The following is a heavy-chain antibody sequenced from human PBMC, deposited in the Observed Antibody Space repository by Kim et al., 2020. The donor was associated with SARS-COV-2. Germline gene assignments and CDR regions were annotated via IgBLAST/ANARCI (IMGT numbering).Heavy chain of an antibody. CDR2: IYYSGST. Sequence: SETLSLTCTVSGGSISSSSYYWGWIRQPPGKGLEWIGSIYYSGSTYYNPSLKSRVTISVDTSKNQFSLKLSSVTAADTAVYYCAEGGSGSYYLRGYFDLWGRGTLVTVSS. CDR1: GGSISSSSYY. V-gene: IGHV4-39*01. J-gene: IGHJ2*01. D-gene: IGHD3-10*01. CDR3: AEGGSGSYYLRGYFDL.